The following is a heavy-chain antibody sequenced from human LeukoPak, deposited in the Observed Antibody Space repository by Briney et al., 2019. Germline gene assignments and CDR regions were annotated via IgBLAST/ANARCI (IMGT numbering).Heavy chain of an antibody. J-gene: IGHJ4*02. CDR2: ISGSGGST. V-gene: IGHV3-23*01. CDR3: AKGGLGCSSTSCFDY. Sequence: GGSLRLSCAASGFTFSNYAMSWVRQAPGKGLEWVSVISGSGGSTYYADSVKGRFTISRDNSKNTLYLQMNSLRAEDTAVYYCAKGGLGCSSTSCFDYWGQGTLVTVSS. CDR1: GFTFSNYA. D-gene: IGHD2-2*01.